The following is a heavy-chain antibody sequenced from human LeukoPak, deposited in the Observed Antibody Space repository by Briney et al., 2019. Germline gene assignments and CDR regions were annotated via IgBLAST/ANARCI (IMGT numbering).Heavy chain of an antibody. CDR3: ARVGDWNDLVY. J-gene: IGHJ4*02. CDR2: ILYSGTTT. CDR1: GGSISPYY. Sequence: SETLSLTCTVSGGSISPYYWSWIRQTPGKGLEWIGYILYSGTTTNYNPSLKSRVTISVDTSKDQFSLKLSSVTAADTAVYYCARVGDWNDLVYWGQGTLVTVSS. D-gene: IGHD1-1*01. V-gene: IGHV4-59*01.